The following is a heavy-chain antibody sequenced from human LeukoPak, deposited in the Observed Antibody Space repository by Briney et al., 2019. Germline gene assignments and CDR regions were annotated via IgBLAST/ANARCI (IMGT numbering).Heavy chain of an antibody. CDR3: ARHRRRNNWFDP. CDR2: VNYGGGT. Sequence: SETLPLTCTVSGDSIRSEDYYCDWIRQPPGKGLEWIGDVNYGGGTYYNPSLKSRVTTSVDTSKNQFSLRLTSVTAADTAVYYCARHRRRNNWFDPWGQGTLVTVSS. J-gene: IGHJ5*02. CDR1: GDSIRSEDYY. V-gene: IGHV4-39*01.